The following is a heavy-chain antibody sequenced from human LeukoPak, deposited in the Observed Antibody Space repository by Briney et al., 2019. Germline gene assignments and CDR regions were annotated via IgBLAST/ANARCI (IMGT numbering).Heavy chain of an antibody. J-gene: IGHJ4*02. CDR2: ISGSGGNT. Sequence: GGSLRLSCAASGFTFSSYAMSRVRQAPGKGLEWVSSISGSGGNTFYADPVKGRFTISRDNSKNTLYLQMNSLRAEDTAAYHCAKGRNEDGDAALNYWGQGTLVTVSS. CDR3: AKGRNEDGDAALNY. D-gene: IGHD4-17*01. CDR1: GFTFSSYA. V-gene: IGHV3-23*01.